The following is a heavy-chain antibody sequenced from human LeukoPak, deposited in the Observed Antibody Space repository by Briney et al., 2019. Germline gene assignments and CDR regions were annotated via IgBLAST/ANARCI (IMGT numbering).Heavy chain of an antibody. CDR2: YYYSGST. CDR3: ARQSGTYYHDSSGYYYGVYFDY. CDR1: GGSISSYY. J-gene: IGHJ4*02. D-gene: IGHD3-22*01. V-gene: IGHV4-59*08. Sequence: PSETLSLTCTVSGGSISSYYWRWIRQPPGKGLEWIGYYYYSGSTNYNPSLKSRVTIPVDTSKNQFSLKLSSVTAADTAVYYCARQSGTYYHDSSGYYYGVYFDYWGQGTLVTVSS.